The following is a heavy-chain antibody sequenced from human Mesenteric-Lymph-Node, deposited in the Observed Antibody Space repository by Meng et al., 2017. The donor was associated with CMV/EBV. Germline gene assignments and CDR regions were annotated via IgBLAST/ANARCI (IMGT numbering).Heavy chain of an antibody. CDR3: ARRKYDSGDYYHHAFDV. CDR2: VYSGGTT. J-gene: IGHJ3*01. D-gene: IGHD3-22*01. V-gene: IGHV3-66*02. CDR1: GFTVSSNY. Sequence: GESLKISCAASGFTVSSNYMTWVRQAPGKGLEWVSVVYSGGTTYYADSVKGRFTISRDNSKNTLYLQMNSLRAEDAAVYYCARRKYDSGDYYHHAFDVRGQGTLVTVSS.